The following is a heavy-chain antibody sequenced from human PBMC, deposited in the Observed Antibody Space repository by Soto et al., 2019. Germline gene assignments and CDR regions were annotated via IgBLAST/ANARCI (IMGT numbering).Heavy chain of an antibody. CDR1: GFTVSSNY. J-gene: IGHJ6*02. CDR3: ARSQAEDSYGYDYYYGMDV. CDR2: IYSGGST. D-gene: IGHD5-18*01. V-gene: IGHV3-53*01. Sequence: PGGSLRLSCAASGFTVSSNYMSWVRQAPGKGLEWVSVIYSGGSTYYADSVKGRFTISRDNSKNTLYLQMNSLRAEDTAVYYCARSQAEDSYGYDYYYGMDVWGQGTTVTVS.